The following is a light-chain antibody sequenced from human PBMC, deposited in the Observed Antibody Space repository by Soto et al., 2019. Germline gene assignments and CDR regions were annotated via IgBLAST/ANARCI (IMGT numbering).Light chain of an antibody. CDR3: QQYDSDXQLT. J-gene: IGKJ4*01. V-gene: IGKV1-5*03. CDR1: QSISSW. CDR2: KAS. Sequence: DIQMTQSPSTLSASVGDRGTITCRASQSISSWLAWYQQKPGKAPKLLIYKASSLESGVPSRFRGSGSGTELTITISSMQPDDFATYYCQQYDSDXQLTFGAGTKV.